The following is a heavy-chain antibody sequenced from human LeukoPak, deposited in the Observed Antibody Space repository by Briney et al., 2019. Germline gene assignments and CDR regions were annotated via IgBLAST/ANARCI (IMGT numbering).Heavy chain of an antibody. V-gene: IGHV3-7*01. CDR1: GFTFSSYW. Sequence: PGGSLRLSCAASGFTFSSYWVSWVRQAPGKGLEWVANIKQDGSEKYYVDSVKGRFTISRDNAKNSLYLQMNSLRAEDTAVYYCARDMVRGAYWDWGQGTLVTVSS. CDR3: ARDMVRGAYWD. J-gene: IGHJ4*02. D-gene: IGHD3-10*01. CDR2: IKQDGSEK.